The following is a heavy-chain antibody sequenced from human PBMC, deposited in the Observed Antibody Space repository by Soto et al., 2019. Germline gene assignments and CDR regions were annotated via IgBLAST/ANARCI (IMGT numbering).Heavy chain of an antibody. J-gene: IGHJ4*02. CDR2: IYYSGST. V-gene: IGHV4-59*11. CDR3: ARANWYLGF. D-gene: IGHD1-7*01. CDR1: GGSINNHY. Sequence: QVQLQESGPGLVKPSETLSLTCTVSGGSINNHYWSWIRQPPGKGLEWIGYIYYSGSTNHNPSHQSRVTILVEQSKNQVSLRPCPVTGADTGINYSARANWYLGFWGQGILVTVSS.